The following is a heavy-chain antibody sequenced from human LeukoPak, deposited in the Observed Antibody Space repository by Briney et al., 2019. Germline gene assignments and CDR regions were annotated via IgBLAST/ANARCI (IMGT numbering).Heavy chain of an antibody. CDR1: GGSMSSGSSY. CDR3: ARTRGYSGYVDAFDI. J-gene: IGHJ3*02. V-gene: IGHV4-39*01. CDR2: IYYSGST. D-gene: IGHD5-12*01. Sequence: SETLSLTCTVSGGSMSSGSSYWGWIRQPPGKGLEWIGTIYYSGSTYYNPSLKSRVTISADTSKSQFSLKLSSVTAADTAVYYCARTRGYSGYVDAFDIWGQGTMVTVFS.